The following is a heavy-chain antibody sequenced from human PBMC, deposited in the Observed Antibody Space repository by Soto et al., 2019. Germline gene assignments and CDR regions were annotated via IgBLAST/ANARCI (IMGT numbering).Heavy chain of an antibody. CDR1: GFTFSSYT. CDR2: ISASGGRP. Sequence: DVQLLDSGGGLVQPGGSLRLSCAASGFTFSSYTMSWVRQAPGKGLEWISSISASGGRPSYADSVQGRFIISRDNPMNTVYLQRSSLRAEDTAMYYCAKARCSTRDCYAPDSWGQGTLVSVSS. V-gene: IGHV3-23*01. J-gene: IGHJ5*01. D-gene: IGHD2-2*01. CDR3: AKARCSTRDCYAPDS.